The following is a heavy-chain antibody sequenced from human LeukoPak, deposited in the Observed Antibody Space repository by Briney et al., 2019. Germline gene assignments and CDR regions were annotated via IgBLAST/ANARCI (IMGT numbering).Heavy chain of an antibody. Sequence: SVKVSCKASGGTFSNYAISWVRQAPGQGLEWMGGIIPIFGTANYAQKFQGRVTITADKSTSTAYMELSSLRSEDAAVYYCARDRWPVTRIQYYYSMDVWGKGTTVTVSS. CDR2: IIPIFGTA. V-gene: IGHV1-69*06. J-gene: IGHJ6*03. CDR1: GGTFSNYA. D-gene: IGHD4-17*01. CDR3: ARDRWPVTRIQYYYSMDV.